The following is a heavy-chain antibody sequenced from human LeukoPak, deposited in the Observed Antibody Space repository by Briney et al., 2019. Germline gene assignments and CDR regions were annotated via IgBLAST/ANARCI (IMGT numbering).Heavy chain of an antibody. J-gene: IGHJ3*02. D-gene: IGHD2-21*01. CDR2: IYYSGST. CDR1: GGSISSSSYY. CDR3: VRWQYCGGNCFFSAFDI. Sequence: SETLSLTCTVSGGSISSSSYYWGWIRQPPGKGLEWIGSIYYSGSTYYNPSLKSRVTISVGTSKNQFSLKLNSVTAADTAIYYCVRWQYCGGNCFFSAFDIWGQGKMVTVSS. V-gene: IGHV4-39*07.